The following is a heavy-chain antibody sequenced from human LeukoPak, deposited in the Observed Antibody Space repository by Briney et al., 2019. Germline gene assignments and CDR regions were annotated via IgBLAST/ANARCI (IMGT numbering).Heavy chain of an antibody. CDR1: GYTFTSYD. D-gene: IGHD3-3*01. CDR3: ARAQPPRDDFWSGYFVRQYYYYGMDV. CDR2: MNPNSGNT. J-gene: IGHJ6*02. Sequence: GASVKVSCKASGYTFTSYDINWVRQATGQGLEWMGWMNPNSGNTGYAQKFQGRVTMTRNTSISTAYMELSSLRSEDTAVCYCARAQPPRDDFWSGYFVRQYYYYGMDVWGQGTTVTVSS. V-gene: IGHV1-8*01.